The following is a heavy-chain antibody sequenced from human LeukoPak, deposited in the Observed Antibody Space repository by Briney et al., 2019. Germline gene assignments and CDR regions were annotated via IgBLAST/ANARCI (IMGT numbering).Heavy chain of an antibody. CDR1: GDSISSSTYY. Sequence: PSETLSLTCTVSGDSISSSTYYWGWIRQPPGKGLEWIGSIFYSGSTYYNPSLKSRVTISVDTSKNQFSLKLSSVTAADTAVYYCASQVMAVTFYFDYWGQGTLVTASS. V-gene: IGHV4-39*01. J-gene: IGHJ4*02. CDR3: ASQVMAVTFYFDY. CDR2: IFYSGST. D-gene: IGHD2-21*02.